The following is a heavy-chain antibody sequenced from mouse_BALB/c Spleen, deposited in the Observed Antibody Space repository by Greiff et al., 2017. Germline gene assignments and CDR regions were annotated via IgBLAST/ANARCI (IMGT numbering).Heavy chain of an antibody. Sequence: VQLVESGAELVKPGASVKLSCKASGYTFTSYYMYWVKQRPGQGLEWIGEINPSNGGTNFNEKFKSKATLTVDKSSSTAYMQLSSLTSEDSAVYYCTRSYYDYQGYFDYWGQGTTLTVSS. CDR3: TRSYYDYQGYFDY. CDR1: GYTFTSYY. CDR2: INPSNGGT. V-gene: IGHV1S81*02. D-gene: IGHD2-4*01. J-gene: IGHJ2*01.